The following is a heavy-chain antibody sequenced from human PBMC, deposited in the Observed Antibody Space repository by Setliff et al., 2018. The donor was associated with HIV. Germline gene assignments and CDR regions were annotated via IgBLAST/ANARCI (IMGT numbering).Heavy chain of an antibody. Sequence: SETLSLTCAVYGGSFSGYYWGWIRQPPGKGLEWIGSIYYSGSTYYNPSLKSRVTMSVDTSKNQFSLKLSSVIAADTAVYYCARIFGDQGYYYGMDVWGQGTTVTVSS. CDR2: IYYSGST. J-gene: IGHJ6*02. D-gene: IGHD3-3*01. CDR1: GGSFSGYY. V-gene: IGHV4-34*01. CDR3: ARIFGDQGYYYGMDV.